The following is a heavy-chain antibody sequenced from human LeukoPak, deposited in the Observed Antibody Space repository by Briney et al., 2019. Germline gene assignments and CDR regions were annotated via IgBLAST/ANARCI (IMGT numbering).Heavy chain of an antibody. CDR3: ATSNSSGRVYYFDY. V-gene: IGHV1-24*01. J-gene: IGHJ4*02. CDR1: GYTLTELS. D-gene: IGHD6-19*01. CDR2: FDPEDGET. Sequence: ASVKVSCKVSGYTLTELSMHWVRQAPGKGLEWMGGFDPEDGETIYAQKFQGGVTMTEDTSTDTAYMELSSLRSEDTAVYYCATSNSSGRVYYFDYWGQGTLVTVSS.